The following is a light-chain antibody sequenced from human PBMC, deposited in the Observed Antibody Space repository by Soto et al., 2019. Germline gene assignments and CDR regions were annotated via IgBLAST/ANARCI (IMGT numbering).Light chain of an antibody. CDR1: NLESKS. V-gene: IGLV3-21*02. Sequence: SDELPQPPSVSASPGQTARIPCGGDNLESKSVQWYHQMQGQAAVLLVRDDSDRHSGIPERFTGSNTGKTATLTISRVEAGDEADYYCQVWQTNSAHYVFGTGTKVTVL. J-gene: IGLJ1*01. CDR3: QVWQTNSAHYV. CDR2: DDS.